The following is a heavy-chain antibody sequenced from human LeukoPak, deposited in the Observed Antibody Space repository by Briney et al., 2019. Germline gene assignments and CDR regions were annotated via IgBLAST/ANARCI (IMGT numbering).Heavy chain of an antibody. CDR1: GYTFTGYY. D-gene: IGHD2-15*01. J-gene: IGHJ4*02. V-gene: IGHV1-2*02. Sequence: ASVKVSCKASGYTFTGYYMRWVRQAPGQGLEWMGWINPNSGGTNYAQKFQGRVTMTRDTSISTAYMELSRLRSDDTAVYYCAREVVAATGFDYWGQGTLVTVSS. CDR2: INPNSGGT. CDR3: AREVVAATGFDY.